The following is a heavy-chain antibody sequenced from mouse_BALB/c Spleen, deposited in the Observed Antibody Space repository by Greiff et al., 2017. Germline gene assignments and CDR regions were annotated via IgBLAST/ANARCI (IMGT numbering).Heavy chain of an antibody. Sequence: QVQLQQPGAELVKPGASVKLSCKASGYTFTSYWMHWVKQRPGQGLEWIGEINPSNGRTNYNEKFKSKATLTVDKSSSTAYMQLSSLTSEDSAVYYCARSYYGSRLDYWGQGTTLTVSS. D-gene: IGHD1-1*01. J-gene: IGHJ2*01. V-gene: IGHV1S81*02. CDR3: ARSYYGSRLDY. CDR1: GYTFTSYW. CDR2: INPSNGRT.